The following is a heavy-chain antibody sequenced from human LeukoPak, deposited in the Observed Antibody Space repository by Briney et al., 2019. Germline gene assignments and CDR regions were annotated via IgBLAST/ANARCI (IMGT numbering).Heavy chain of an antibody. CDR2: VRGSGYST. V-gene: IGHV3-23*01. CDR1: GFTLSNYG. CDR3: GKDPNGDYLGAFDF. Sequence: GGSLRLSCAASGFTLSNYGIAWVRQPPGKGLEWVAAVRGSGYSTSYADSVRGRFTISRDNSKNTLYLQMNSLRAEDTAVYYCGKDPNGDYLGAFDFWGQGTMVTVSS. D-gene: IGHD4-17*01. J-gene: IGHJ3*01.